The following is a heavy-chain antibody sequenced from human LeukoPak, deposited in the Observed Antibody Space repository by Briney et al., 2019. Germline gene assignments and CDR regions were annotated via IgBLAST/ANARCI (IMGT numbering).Heavy chain of an antibody. V-gene: IGHV3-21*06. Sequence: GGSLRLSCAVSGFTFSSYSMNWVRQAPGKGLEWVSSISSSSAYISYADSVKGRFTISRDNAKYSLYLQMNSLKAEDTAVYYCARETPDSSGWDWGQGTLVTVSS. J-gene: IGHJ4*02. CDR1: GFTFSSYS. CDR2: ISSSSAYI. CDR3: ARETPDSSGWD. D-gene: IGHD6-19*01.